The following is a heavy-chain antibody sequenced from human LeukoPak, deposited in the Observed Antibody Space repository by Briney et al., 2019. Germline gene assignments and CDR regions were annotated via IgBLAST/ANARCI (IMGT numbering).Heavy chain of an antibody. CDR3: AGGSVFDM. Sequence: PSETLSLTCTVSGGSISSSSYYWGWIRQPPGKGLEWIGSIYYSGSTYYNPSLKSRVTISVDTSKRQFSLKLTSVTTADTAVYYCAGGSVFDMWGQGTMVTVSS. CDR2: IYYSGST. D-gene: IGHD3-3*01. V-gene: IGHV4-39*07. CDR1: GGSISSSSYY. J-gene: IGHJ3*02.